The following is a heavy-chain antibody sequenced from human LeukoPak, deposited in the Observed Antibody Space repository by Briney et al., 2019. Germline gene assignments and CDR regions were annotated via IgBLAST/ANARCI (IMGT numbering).Heavy chain of an antibody. D-gene: IGHD4/OR15-4a*01. J-gene: IGHJ5*02. V-gene: IGHV3-13*01. CDR2: IATTGDS. CDR3: ARGAETGFDP. Sequence: PGGSLRLSCAASGFIFSNYDMHWVRQPPGKGLEWVSGIATTGDSYYLPSAKGRFTISRKNGLNFLYLQMNSLRAEDTAVYYCARGAETGFDPWGQGTLVTVSS. CDR1: GFIFSNYD.